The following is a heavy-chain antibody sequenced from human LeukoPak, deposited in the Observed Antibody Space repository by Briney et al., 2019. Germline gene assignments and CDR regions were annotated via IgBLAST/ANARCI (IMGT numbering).Heavy chain of an antibody. CDR2: ISGGGSTI. CDR1: GLTFRDYD. D-gene: IGHD3-16*01. Sequence: PGGSLRLSCAASGLTFRDYDINWVRPAPGKGLEWVSYISGGGSTIYYADSVRGRFTISRDNAKNSLYLQMNSLRAEDTAVYYCARDLVSVAYTFDIWGPGTMVTVSS. J-gene: IGHJ3*02. CDR3: ARDLVSVAYTFDI. V-gene: IGHV3-48*03.